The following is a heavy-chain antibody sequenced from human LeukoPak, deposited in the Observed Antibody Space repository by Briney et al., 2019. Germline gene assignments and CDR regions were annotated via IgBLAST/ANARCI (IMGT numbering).Heavy chain of an antibody. D-gene: IGHD2-8*01. Sequence: ASVKVSCKASGYTFTSYGISWVRQAPGQGLEWMGWISAYNGNTNHAQKLQGRVTMTTDTSTSTAYMELRSLRSDDTAVYYCARAMVLQDAFDIWGQGTMVTVSS. V-gene: IGHV1-18*01. J-gene: IGHJ3*02. CDR1: GYTFTSYG. CDR2: ISAYNGNT. CDR3: ARAMVLQDAFDI.